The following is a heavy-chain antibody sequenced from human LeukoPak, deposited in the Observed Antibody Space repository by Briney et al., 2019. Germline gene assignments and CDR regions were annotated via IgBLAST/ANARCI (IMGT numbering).Heavy chain of an antibody. CDR3: ALVGYGQRYFDY. D-gene: IGHD5-18*01. Sequence: SETLSLTCTVSGGSISSSSYYWGWIRQPPGKGLEWIGSIYYSGSTNYNPSLKSRVTISVDTSKNQFSLKLSSVTAADTAVYYCALVGYGQRYFDYWGQGTLVTVSS. CDR1: GGSISSSSYY. J-gene: IGHJ4*02. CDR2: IYYSGST. V-gene: IGHV4-39*07.